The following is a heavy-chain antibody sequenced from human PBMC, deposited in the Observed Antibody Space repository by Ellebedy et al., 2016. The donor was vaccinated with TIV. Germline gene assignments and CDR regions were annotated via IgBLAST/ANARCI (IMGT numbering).Heavy chain of an antibody. CDR1: GFTLGDYA. D-gene: IGHD6-13*01. J-gene: IGHJ6*02. V-gene: IGHV3-49*04. CDR3: TRDLTTLAAAGTGIYYYTMDV. CDR2: IRSKAYGGTT. Sequence: GGSLRLSXTVSGFTLGDYAMSWVRQAPGKGMEWVSFIRSKAYGGTTENAASVKGRSTISRADSKSIAYLQMNSLKAVDTAVYYCTRDLTTLAAAGTGIYYYTMDVWGQGTTVTVSS.